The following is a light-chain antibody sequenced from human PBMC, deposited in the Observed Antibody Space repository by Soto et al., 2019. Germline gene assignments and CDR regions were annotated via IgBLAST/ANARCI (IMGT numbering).Light chain of an antibody. J-gene: IGLJ2*01. CDR3: CSYAGSSTVI. CDR1: SSNVGSYNL. Sequence: QSALTQPASVSGSPGQSITISCTGTSSNVGSYNLVSWYQQFPGKAPKLIIFEVSKRPSGVSNRCSGSKSGNTAALTISGLQTEDEADYYCCSYAGSSTVIFGGGTKLTVL. CDR2: EVS. V-gene: IGLV2-23*02.